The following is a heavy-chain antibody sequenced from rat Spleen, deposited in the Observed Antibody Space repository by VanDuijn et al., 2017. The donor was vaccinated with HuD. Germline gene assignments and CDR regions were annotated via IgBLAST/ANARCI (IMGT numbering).Heavy chain of an antibody. V-gene: IGHV5-7*01. J-gene: IGHJ4*01. CDR3: ARHMKNDGVMDA. CDR2: ISYDGSST. CDR1: GFTFSDYN. Sequence: EVQLVESGGGLVQPGRSLKLSCAASGFTFSDYNMAWVRQTPKKGLEWVATISYDGSSTYYRDSVKGRFTISRDNAKSTLYLQMDSLRSEDTATYYCARHMKNDGVMDAWGQGASVTVSS. D-gene: IGHD1-12*01.